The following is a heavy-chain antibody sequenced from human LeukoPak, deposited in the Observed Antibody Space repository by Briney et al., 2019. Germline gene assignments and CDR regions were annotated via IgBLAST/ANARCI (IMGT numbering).Heavy chain of an antibody. CDR1: GGSFSGYY. CDR3: ARGLVLLWFGELSAYYFDY. CDR2: IYYSGSN. V-gene: IGHV4-34*01. J-gene: IGHJ4*02. D-gene: IGHD3-10*01. Sequence: SETLSLTCAVYGGSFSGYYWSWIRQPPGKGLEWIGSIYYSGSNYYNPSLKSRVTISVDTSKNQFSLKLSSVTAADTAVYYCARGLVLLWFGELSAYYFDYWGQGTLVTVSS.